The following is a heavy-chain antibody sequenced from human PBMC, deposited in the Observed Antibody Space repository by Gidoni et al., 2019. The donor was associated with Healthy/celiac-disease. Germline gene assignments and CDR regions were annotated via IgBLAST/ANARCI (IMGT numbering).Heavy chain of an antibody. Sequence: QVQLVQSGAEVKKPGASVKVSCKASGYTFTSYGISWVRQAPGQGLEWMGWISAYNGNTNDAQKLQGRVTMTTDTSTSTAYMELRSLRSDDTAVYYCARDVPQMAFEDIVVVPAADNFDYWGQGTLVTVSS. CDR1: GYTFTSYG. CDR3: ARDVPQMAFEDIVVVPAADNFDY. CDR2: ISAYNGNT. J-gene: IGHJ4*02. D-gene: IGHD2-2*01. V-gene: IGHV1-18*01.